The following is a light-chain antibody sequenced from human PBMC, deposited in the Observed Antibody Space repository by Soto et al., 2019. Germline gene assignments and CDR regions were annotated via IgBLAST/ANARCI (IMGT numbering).Light chain of an antibody. CDR3: QHYSNWPPT. CDR1: ESVHSN. J-gene: IGKJ3*01. V-gene: IGKV3-15*01. Sequence: EMVMTQSPATLSVSPGERVTLSCRASESVHSNLAWYQQKPGQGPSLLIYYASTRVTGVPDRFSGSGSGTECTLTISSLQSEDFGVYYCQHYSNWPPTFGPGTTVEIK. CDR2: YAS.